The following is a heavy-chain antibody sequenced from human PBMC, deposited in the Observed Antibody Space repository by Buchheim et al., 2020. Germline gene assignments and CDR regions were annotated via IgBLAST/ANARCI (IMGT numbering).Heavy chain of an antibody. Sequence: QVQLVESGGGVVQPGRSLRLSCAASGFTFSSYAMHWVRQAPGKGLEWVAVISYDGSNKYYAYSVKGRFTISRDNSKKPLYLQMNSLRAEDTAVYYCARGGGMATISFYWYFDLWGRGTL. D-gene: IGHD5-24*01. CDR3: ARGGGMATISFYWYFDL. V-gene: IGHV3-30-3*01. J-gene: IGHJ2*01. CDR2: ISYDGSNK. CDR1: GFTFSSYA.